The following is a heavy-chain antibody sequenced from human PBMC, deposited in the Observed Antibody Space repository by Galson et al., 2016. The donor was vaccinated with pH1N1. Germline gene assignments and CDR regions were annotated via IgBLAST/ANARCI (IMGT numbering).Heavy chain of an antibody. V-gene: IGHV3-7*03. Sequence: SLRLSCAASGFTFSTYWMHWVRQAPGKGLEWVANINQDGGEKYYVDSVKGRFTISRDNAKNSLFLQMNSLRAEDTAVYYCARRYFDYWGQGTLVSVSS. CDR2: INQDGGEK. CDR1: GFTFSTYW. CDR3: ARRYFDY. J-gene: IGHJ4*02.